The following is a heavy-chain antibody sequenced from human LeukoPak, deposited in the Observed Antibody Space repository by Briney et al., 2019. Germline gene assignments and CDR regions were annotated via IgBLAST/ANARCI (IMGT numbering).Heavy chain of an antibody. CDR3: AREGASYGYDF. CDR1: GVSFSGYY. V-gene: IGHV4-34*01. CDR2: INHSGST. Sequence: PSETLSLTCAVYGVSFSGYYWSWIRQPPGKGLEWIGEINHSGSTNYNPSLQSRVTISVDTSRNQFSLKLTSVTAADTAVYYCAREGASYGYDFWGQGTLVTVSS. D-gene: IGHD5-18*01. J-gene: IGHJ4*02.